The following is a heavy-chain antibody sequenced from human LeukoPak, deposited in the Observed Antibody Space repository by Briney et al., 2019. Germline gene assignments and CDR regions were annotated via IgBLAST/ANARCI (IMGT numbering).Heavy chain of an antibody. V-gene: IGHV3-33*08. J-gene: IGHJ4*02. CDR2: IRSDGSNK. D-gene: IGHD3-10*01. CDR3: ARDLGSGTPHWFWDY. CDR1: GFTFRSYG. Sequence: GGSLRLSCAASGFTFRSYGMHWVRQAPGKGLEWVAAIRSDGSNKDYADSVKGRFTISRDNSKNTLYLQMNSLRAEDTAVYYCARDLGSGTPHWFWDYWGQGTLVTVSA.